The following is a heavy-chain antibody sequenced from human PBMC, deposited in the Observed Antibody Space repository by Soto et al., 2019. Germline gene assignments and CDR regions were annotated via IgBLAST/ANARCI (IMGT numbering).Heavy chain of an antibody. CDR2: IREDGGEK. CDR3: ARDPNGYKDY. CDR1: GISFSNYW. V-gene: IGHV3-7*01. D-gene: IGHD1-20*01. Sequence: GGSLRLSCAASGISFSNYWMSWVRQAPGKGLGWVADIREDGGEKAYVDSVKGRFTISRDNAKNSLYLQMNSLRAEDTAVYYCARDPNGYKDYWGQGTLVTVSS. J-gene: IGHJ4*02.